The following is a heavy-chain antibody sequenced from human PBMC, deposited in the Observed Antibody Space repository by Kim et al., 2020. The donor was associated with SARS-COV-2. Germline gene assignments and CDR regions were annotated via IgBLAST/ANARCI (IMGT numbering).Heavy chain of an antibody. CDR2: INTSVGIT. D-gene: IGHD1-26*01. V-gene: IGHV1-46*01. CDR3: TKYSGRNPFDY. J-gene: IGHJ4*02. Sequence: ASVKVSCKASGYTFTSYFMHWVRQAPGQGLEWMGIINTSVGITNYAQKFQGRVTMTRDTSTSTVYMELSSLRSEDTAVYYCTKYSGRNPFDYWGQGTLVTVSS. CDR1: GYTFTSYF.